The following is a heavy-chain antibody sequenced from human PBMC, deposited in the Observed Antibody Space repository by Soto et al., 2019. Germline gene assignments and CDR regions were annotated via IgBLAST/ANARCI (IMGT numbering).Heavy chain of an antibody. CDR1: GFTFTSSA. D-gene: IGHD5-18*01. Sequence: SVKVSCKASGFTFTSSAMQWVRQARGQRLEWIGWIVVGSGNTNYAQKFQERVTITRDMSTSTAYMELSSLRSEDTAVYYCAADVPYSYGFYFDYWGQGTLVTVSS. J-gene: IGHJ4*02. CDR3: AADVPYSYGFYFDY. V-gene: IGHV1-58*02. CDR2: IVVGSGNT.